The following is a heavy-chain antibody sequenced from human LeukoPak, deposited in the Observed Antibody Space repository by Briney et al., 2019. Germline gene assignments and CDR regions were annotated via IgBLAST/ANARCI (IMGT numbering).Heavy chain of an antibody. CDR2: IYYSGST. CDR3: ARGGPVVTATDGWFDP. CDR1: GGSISSGDYY. Sequence: PSETLSFTCTVSGGSISSGDYYWSWIRQPPGKGLEWIGYIYYSGSTYYNPSLKSRVTISVDTSKNQFSLKLSSVTAADTAVYYCARGGPVVTATDGWFDPWGQGTLVTVSS. D-gene: IGHD2-21*02. V-gene: IGHV4-30-4*01. J-gene: IGHJ5*02.